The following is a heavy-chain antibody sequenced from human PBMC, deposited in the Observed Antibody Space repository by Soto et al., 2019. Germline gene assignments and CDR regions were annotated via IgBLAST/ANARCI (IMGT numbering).Heavy chain of an antibody. J-gene: IGHJ3*02. CDR3: AREGFAGHIVVVTAADAFDI. CDR1: GYTFTSYG. V-gene: IGHV1-2*02. D-gene: IGHD2-21*02. CDR2: INPNSGGT. Sequence: ASVKVSRKASGYTFTSYGISWVRQAPGQGLEWMGWINPNSGGTNYAQKFQGRVTMTRDTSISTAYMELSRPRSDDTAVDYCAREGFAGHIVVVTAADAFDIWGQGTMVTVSS.